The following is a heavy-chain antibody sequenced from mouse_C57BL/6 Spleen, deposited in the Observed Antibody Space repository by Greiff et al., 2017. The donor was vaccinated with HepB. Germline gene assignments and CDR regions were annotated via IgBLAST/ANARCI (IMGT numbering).Heavy chain of an antibody. CDR3: ARNDGSSSWYFDY. J-gene: IGHJ2*01. D-gene: IGHD1-1*01. CDR2: INPNNGGT. Sequence: VQLQQSGPELVKPGASVKIPCKASGYTFTDYNMDWVKQSHGKSLEWIGDINPNNGGTIYNQKFKGKATLTVDKSSSTAYMELRSLTSEDTAVYYCARNDGSSSWYFDYWGQGTTLTVSS. V-gene: IGHV1-18*01. CDR1: GYTFTDYN.